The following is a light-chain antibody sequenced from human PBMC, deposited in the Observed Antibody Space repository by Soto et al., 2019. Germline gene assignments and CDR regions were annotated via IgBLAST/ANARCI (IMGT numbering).Light chain of an antibody. CDR3: QPYGSSPLT. CDR2: DAY. Sequence: EIVWTQSPATLSLSPGERATPSCWASQSVSSYLAWYQQKPGQANRLLIYDAYNRATGITARFSGSGSGTDFTITISSLEPEDFAVYYCQPYGSSPLTVGGGTKVEIK. V-gene: IGKV3-11*01. CDR1: QSVSSY. J-gene: IGKJ4*01.